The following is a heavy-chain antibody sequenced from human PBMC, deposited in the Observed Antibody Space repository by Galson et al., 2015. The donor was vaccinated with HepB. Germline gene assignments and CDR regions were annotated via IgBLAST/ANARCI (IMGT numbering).Heavy chain of an antibody. CDR1: GFTFGDYA. CDR3: ARDGSGPLLWFGELSGGFDY. V-gene: IGHV3-49*04. D-gene: IGHD3-10*01. CDR2: IRSKAYGGTT. J-gene: IGHJ4*02. Sequence: SLRLSCAASGFTFGDYAMSWVRQAPGKGLEWVGVIRSKAYGGTTEYAASVKGRFTISRDDSKSIAYLQMNSLKTEDTAVYYCARDGSGPLLWFGELSGGFDYWGQGTLVTVSS.